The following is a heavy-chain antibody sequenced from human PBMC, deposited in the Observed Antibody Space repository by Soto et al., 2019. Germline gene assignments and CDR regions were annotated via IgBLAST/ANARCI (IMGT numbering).Heavy chain of an antibody. V-gene: IGHV5-51*01. D-gene: IGHD2-15*01. CDR2: IYPGDSDT. Sequence: PGGSLKISCKGSGYSFTSYWIGWVRQMPGKGLEWMGIIYPGDSDTRYSPSFQCQVTISGVKSISTAYLQWSSLKASDTAMYYCAIAATPTWAAGLGYWGQGTLVTVSS. J-gene: IGHJ4*02. CDR3: AIAATPTWAAGLGY. CDR1: GYSFTSYW.